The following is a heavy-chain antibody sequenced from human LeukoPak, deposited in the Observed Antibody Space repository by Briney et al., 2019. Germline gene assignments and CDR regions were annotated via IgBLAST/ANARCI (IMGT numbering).Heavy chain of an antibody. CDR2: ISYDGSDK. J-gene: IGHJ4*02. V-gene: IGHV3-30*03. Sequence: GGSLRLSCAASGFSFSGYGMHWVRQAPGKGLEWVAVISYDGSDKKYGDSVKGRFTISRDNSKNTLYLQMNSLRAEDTAIYYCTRVGYIDEGIDYWGQGTLVTVSS. CDR3: TRVGYIDEGIDY. D-gene: IGHD5-24*01. CDR1: GFSFSGYG.